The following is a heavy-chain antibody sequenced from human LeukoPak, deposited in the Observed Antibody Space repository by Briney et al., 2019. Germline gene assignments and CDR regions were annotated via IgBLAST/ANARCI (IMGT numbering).Heavy chain of an antibody. D-gene: IGHD3-22*01. J-gene: IGHJ4*02. Sequence: GGSLRLSCAASGFTFSSYWMHWVRQAPGKGLVWVSRINTDGSSTSYADSVKGRFTISRDNSKNTLYLQMNSLRAEDTAVYYCATLGPSYYYDSSGYYGDYWGQGTLVTVSS. CDR3: ATLGPSYYYDSSGYYGDY. CDR2: INTDGSST. V-gene: IGHV3-74*01. CDR1: GFTFSSYW.